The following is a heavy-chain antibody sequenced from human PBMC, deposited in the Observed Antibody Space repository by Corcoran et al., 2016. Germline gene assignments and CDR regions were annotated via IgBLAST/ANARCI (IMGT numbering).Heavy chain of an antibody. Sequence: EVQLVESGGGLVQPGGSLRLSCVASGFTFSNYWMSWVRQAPGKGLEWVGNIKEDGSEKYYVDSVKGRFTISRDNAKNSLYLQVNSLRAEDTAVYYGARVAYGDRYWGQGTLVTVSS. CDR3: ARVAYGDRY. CDR2: IKEDGSEK. CDR1: GFTFSNYW. J-gene: IGHJ4*02. D-gene: IGHD4-17*01. V-gene: IGHV3-7*01.